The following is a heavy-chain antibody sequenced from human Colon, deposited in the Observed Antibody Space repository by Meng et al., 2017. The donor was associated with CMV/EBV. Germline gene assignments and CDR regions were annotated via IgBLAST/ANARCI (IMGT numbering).Heavy chain of an antibody. J-gene: IGHJ4*02. CDR2: VYYSGSA. Sequence: SETLSPTFTVSGDSIRSHYWSWIRQPPGKGLEWMGYVYYSGSATYSPSLRSRVSIPVDTSKNQFSLNLRSVTAADTDMYFCARGLGHASNNSHDYWGQGTLVTVSS. D-gene: IGHD1-1*01. V-gene: IGHV4-59*11. CDR1: GDSIRSHY. CDR3: ARGLGHASNNSHDY.